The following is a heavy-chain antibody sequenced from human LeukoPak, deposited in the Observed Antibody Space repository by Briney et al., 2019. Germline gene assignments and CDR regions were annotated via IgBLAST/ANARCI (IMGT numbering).Heavy chain of an antibody. CDR3: ARRDSSGWYVFDY. D-gene: IGHD6-19*01. CDR1: GYTFTSYA. CDR2: INAGNGNT. V-gene: IGHV1-3*01. Sequence: ASVKVSCKASGYTFTSYAMHWVRQAPGQRLEWMGWINAGNGNTKYSQKLQGRVTITRDTSASTAYMELSSLRSEDTAVYYCARRDSSGWYVFDYWGLGTLVTVSS. J-gene: IGHJ4*02.